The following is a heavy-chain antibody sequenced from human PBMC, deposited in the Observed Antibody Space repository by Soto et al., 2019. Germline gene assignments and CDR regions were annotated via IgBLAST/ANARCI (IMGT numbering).Heavy chain of an antibody. V-gene: IGHV3-33*01. Sequence: GGSLRLSCAASGFTFSSYGMHWVRQAPGKGLEWVAVIWYDGSNKYYADSVKGRFTISRDNSKNTLYLQMNSLRAEDTAVYYCAREGRNYYDITVHNDYWGQGTLVTVSS. J-gene: IGHJ4*02. CDR3: AREGRNYYDITVHNDY. CDR1: GFTFSSYG. D-gene: IGHD3-22*01. CDR2: IWYDGSNK.